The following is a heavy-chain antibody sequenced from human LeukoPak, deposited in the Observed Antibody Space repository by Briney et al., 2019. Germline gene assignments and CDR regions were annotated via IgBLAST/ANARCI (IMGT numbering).Heavy chain of an antibody. Sequence: SETLSLTCTVSGGSVSNYYWSWIRQPPGKGLEWIGYIYYSGSTDSNPSLKSRVTISVDTSKNQFSLKLSSVTAADTAVYYCARTYCSGGSCPFDYWGQGTLVTVSS. CDR2: IYYSGST. V-gene: IGHV4-59*08. D-gene: IGHD2-15*01. J-gene: IGHJ4*02. CDR3: ARTYCSGGSCPFDY. CDR1: GGSVSNYY.